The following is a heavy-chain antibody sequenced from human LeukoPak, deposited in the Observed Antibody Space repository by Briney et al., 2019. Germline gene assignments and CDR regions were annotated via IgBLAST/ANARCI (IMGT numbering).Heavy chain of an antibody. V-gene: IGHV1-69*01. D-gene: IGHD1-20*01. CDR1: GGTLSSYA. CDR3: ASRITGTTPGWEFDP. CDR2: IIPIFGTA. Sequence: SVKVSCKASGGTLSSYAISWVRQAPGQGLEWMGGIIPIFGTANYAQKFQGRVTITADESTSTAYMELSSLRSEDTAMYYCASRITGTTPGWEFDPWGQGTLVTVSS. J-gene: IGHJ5*02.